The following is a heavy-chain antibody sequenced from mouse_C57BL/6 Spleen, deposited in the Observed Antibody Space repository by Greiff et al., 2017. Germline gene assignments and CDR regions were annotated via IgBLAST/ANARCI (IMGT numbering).Heavy chain of an antibody. CDR2: INPNNGGT. CDR3: ARSNYYCSYPYWYFDV. D-gene: IGHD1-1*01. J-gene: IGHJ1*03. V-gene: IGHV1-26*01. Sequence: EVQLQQSGPELVKPGASVKISCKASGYTFTDYYMNWVKQSHGKSLEWIGDINPNNGGTRYNQKFKGKATLTVDKSSSTAYMELRSLTSEDSAVYYCARSNYYCSYPYWYFDVWGTGTTVTVSS. CDR1: GYTFTDYY.